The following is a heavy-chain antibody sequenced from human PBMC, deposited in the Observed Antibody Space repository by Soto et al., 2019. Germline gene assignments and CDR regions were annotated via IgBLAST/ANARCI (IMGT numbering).Heavy chain of an antibody. CDR2: IYPGDSDT. CDR3: ARPLNGGYIY. V-gene: IGHV5-51*01. Sequence: GESLKISWKGSGYSFPTYWLGWVRQMPGKGLEWMGIIYPGDSDTRYNPSFQGQVTISADKSISTAYLQWSSLKASDTAMYYCARPLNGGYIYWGQGTLVTVSS. D-gene: IGHD2-8*01. J-gene: IGHJ4*02. CDR1: GYSFPTYW.